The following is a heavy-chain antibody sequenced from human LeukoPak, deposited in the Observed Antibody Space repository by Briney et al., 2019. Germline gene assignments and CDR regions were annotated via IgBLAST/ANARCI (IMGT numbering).Heavy chain of an antibody. V-gene: IGHV4-34*01. D-gene: IGHD5-18*01. CDR2: INHSGST. J-gene: IGHJ4*02. Sequence: SETLSLTCAVYGGSFSAYYWSWIRQPPGKGLEWIGGINHSGSTNYNPSLKSRVTISVDTSKNQFSLKLSSVTAADTAVYYCARGDTAIYTALFDYWGQGTLVTVSS. CDR1: GGSFSAYY. CDR3: ARGDTAIYTALFDY.